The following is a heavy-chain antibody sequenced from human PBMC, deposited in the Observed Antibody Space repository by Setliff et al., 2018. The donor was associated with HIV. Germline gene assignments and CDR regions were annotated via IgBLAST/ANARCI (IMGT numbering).Heavy chain of an antibody. CDR3: ARAGRGVREGTSHYFDY. Sequence: SETLSLTCTVSGGSISRGSYYWSWIRQPAGKGLEWIGHIYTSGSTNYNPSLNSRVTISVDTSKNQFSLKLSSVTAADTAVYYCARAGRGVREGTSHYFDYWGQGTLVTVSS. CDR1: GGSISRGSYY. D-gene: IGHD3-10*01. CDR2: IYTSGST. V-gene: IGHV4-61*09. J-gene: IGHJ4*02.